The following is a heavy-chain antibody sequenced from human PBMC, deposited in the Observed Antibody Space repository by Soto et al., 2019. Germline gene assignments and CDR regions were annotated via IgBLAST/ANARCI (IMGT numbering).Heavy chain of an antibody. Sequence: PGGSLRLSCAASGFTFSSYWMHWVRQALGKGLVWVSRINSDGSSTSYADSVKGRFTISRDNAKNTLYLQMNSLRAEDTAVYYCARARTRSPFDYWGQGTLVTVSS. V-gene: IGHV3-74*01. CDR1: GFTFSSYW. CDR3: ARARTRSPFDY. J-gene: IGHJ4*02. CDR2: INSDGSST. D-gene: IGHD1-7*01.